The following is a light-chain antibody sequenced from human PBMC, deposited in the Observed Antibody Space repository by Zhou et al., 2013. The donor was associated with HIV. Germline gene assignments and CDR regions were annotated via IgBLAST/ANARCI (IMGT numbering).Light chain of an antibody. CDR2: SAS. V-gene: IGKV1-17*01. Sequence: IQMTQSPSSLSAFVGDRVTITCRASHDIKNDLGWYQQEPGKAPRLLIKSASTLQDGVPSRFSGSGSGTEFTLTISSLHLEDFATYFCLQHNSLPQTFGQGTKVEIK. CDR1: HDIKND. CDR3: LQHNSLPQT. J-gene: IGKJ1*01.